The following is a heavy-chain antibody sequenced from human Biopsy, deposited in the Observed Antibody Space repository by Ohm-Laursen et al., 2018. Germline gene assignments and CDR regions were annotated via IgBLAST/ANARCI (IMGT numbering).Heavy chain of an antibody. D-gene: IGHD2-2*02. CDR3: ARIPILVVPASIVYRHRRHLQGLDV. CDR2: IDWDDAK. CDR1: GFSLNTRGMS. J-gene: IGHJ6*02. Sequence: TQTLTLTCTLSGFSLNTRGMSVTWIRQPPGKALEWLARIDWDDAKFYNGSLKTRLTISKDTSENHVVLTLSDVDPVDTATYYCARIPILVVPASIVYRHRRHLQGLDVWGQGTTVIVSS. V-gene: IGHV2-70*16.